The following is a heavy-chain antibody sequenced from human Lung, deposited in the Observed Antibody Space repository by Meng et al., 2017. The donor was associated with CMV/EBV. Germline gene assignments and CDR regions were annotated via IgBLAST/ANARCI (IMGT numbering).Heavy chain of an antibody. J-gene: IGHJ4*02. V-gene: IGHV4-34*01. CDR1: SESSSCYC. CDR2: INHGASN. D-gene: IGHD3-16*01. Sequence: SAVSSESSSCYCWSSSRQPAGEGVEMGWEINHGASNNYTPFRKSRVTISVDTTKKQSSMKLCAVTAADTAVYYCARARGGGEPALDYWGQGTLVTVSS. CDR3: ARARGGGEPALDY.